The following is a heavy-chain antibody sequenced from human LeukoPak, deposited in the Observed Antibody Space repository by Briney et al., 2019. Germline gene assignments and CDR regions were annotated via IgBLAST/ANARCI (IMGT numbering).Heavy chain of an antibody. CDR1: GFTFSSYA. CDR2: ISGSGLST. CDR3: ARDISSGYYDAFDI. Sequence: GGSLRLSCAASGFTFSSYAMSWVRQAPGKGLVWVSVISGSGLSTYYADSVKGRFTISRDNSKNTLYLQMNSLRAEDTAVYYCARDISSGYYDAFDIWGQGTMVTVSS. D-gene: IGHD3-22*01. V-gene: IGHV3-23*01. J-gene: IGHJ3*02.